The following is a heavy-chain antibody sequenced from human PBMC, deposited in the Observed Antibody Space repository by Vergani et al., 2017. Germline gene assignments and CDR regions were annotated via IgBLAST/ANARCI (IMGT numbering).Heavy chain of an antibody. CDR3: AKDWGYYDFWSGYWGFDY. J-gene: IGHJ4*02. Sequence: EVQLLESGGGLVQPGGSLRLSCAASGFTFSSYAMSWVRQAPGKGLEWVSAISGSGGSTYYADSVKGRFTISRENSKNTLYLQMNSLRAEDTAVYYCAKDWGYYDFWSGYWGFDYWGQGTLVTVSS. V-gene: IGHV3-23*01. D-gene: IGHD3-3*01. CDR2: ISGSGGST. CDR1: GFTFSSYA.